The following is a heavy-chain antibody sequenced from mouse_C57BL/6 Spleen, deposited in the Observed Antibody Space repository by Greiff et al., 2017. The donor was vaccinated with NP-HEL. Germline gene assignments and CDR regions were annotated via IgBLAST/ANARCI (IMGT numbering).Heavy chain of an antibody. J-gene: IGHJ3*01. CDR1: GFTFSSYG. CDR2: ISSGGSYT. D-gene: IGHD2-4*01. V-gene: IGHV5-6*01. Sequence: EVQLQESGGDLVKPGGSLKLSCAASGFTFSSYGMSWVRQTPDKRLEWVATISSGGSYTYYPDSVKGRFTISRDNAKNTLYLQMSSLKSEDTAMYYCARHEDYDYDEGFAYWGQGTLVTVSA. CDR3: ARHEDYDYDEGFAY.